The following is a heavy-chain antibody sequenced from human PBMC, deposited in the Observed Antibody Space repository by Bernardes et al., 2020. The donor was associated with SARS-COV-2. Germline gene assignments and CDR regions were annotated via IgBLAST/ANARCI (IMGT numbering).Heavy chain of an antibody. Sequence: SETLSLTCTVSGVSGDSLSSRSYHRSWIRQSAGEGLEYIGRFDTCGNTFYNPSLKTRVTISIDTSKSQFYLDLTSVTAADTAVYYCALTSVVPWAFNLWGQGSMVTVSS. J-gene: IGHJ3*01. CDR2: FDTCGNT. CDR3: ALTSVVPWAFNL. D-gene: IGHD2-15*01. CDR1: GDSLSSRSYH. V-gene: IGHV4-61*02.